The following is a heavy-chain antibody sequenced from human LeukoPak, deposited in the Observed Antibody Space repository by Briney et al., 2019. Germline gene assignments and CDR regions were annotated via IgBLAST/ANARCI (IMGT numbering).Heavy chain of an antibody. CDR3: ETWYSSSSSFDY. Sequence: GGSLRLSCAASGFTFSSYSMNWVRQAPGKELEWVSYISTNSGTIYYADSVEGRFTISRDNAKSSLYLQMDSLRAEDTAVYYCETWYSSSSSFDYWGQGTLVTVSS. CDR2: ISTNSGTI. J-gene: IGHJ4*02. CDR1: GFTFSSYS. D-gene: IGHD6-6*01. V-gene: IGHV3-48*01.